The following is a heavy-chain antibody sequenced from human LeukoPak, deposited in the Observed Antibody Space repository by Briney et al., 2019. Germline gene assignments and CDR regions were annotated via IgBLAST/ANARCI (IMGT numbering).Heavy chain of an antibody. CDR3: ARGVGSGSRLRAGNY. J-gene: IGHJ4*02. V-gene: IGHV3-53*01. CDR1: GFTVSSNY. CDR2: IYSGGST. Sequence: GGSLRLSCAASGFTVSSNYMSWVRQAPGKGLEWVSVIYSGGSTYYADSVKGRFTISRDNSKNTLYLQMNSLRAEDTAVYYCARGVGSGSRLRAGNYWGQGTLVTVSS. D-gene: IGHD1-26*01.